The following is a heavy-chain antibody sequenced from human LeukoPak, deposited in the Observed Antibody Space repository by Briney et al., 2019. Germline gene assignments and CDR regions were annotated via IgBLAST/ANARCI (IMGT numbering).Heavy chain of an antibody. CDR3: AKQLGYCSNGSCYFHY. CDR1: GFTFSSSA. D-gene: IGHD2-15*01. J-gene: IGHJ4*02. CDR2: ISNNGGYT. Sequence: GGSLRLSCAASGFTFSSSAMSWVRQAPGKGLEWVSAISNNGGYTYYADSVRGRFTISRDNSKSTLCLQMNSLRAEDTAVYYCAKQLGYCSNGSCYFHYWGQGTLVTVSS. V-gene: IGHV3-23*01.